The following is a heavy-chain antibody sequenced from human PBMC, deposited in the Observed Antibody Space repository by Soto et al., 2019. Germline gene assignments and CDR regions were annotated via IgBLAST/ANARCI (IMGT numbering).Heavy chain of an antibody. CDR2: SNHSGST. Sequence: KTSETLSLTCAVYGGSFSGYYCSWIRHLPRKGLEWMWESNHSGSTDYNPSLKSRVTRSVDTSKNQFSLKLSSVTAADTAVYYCARKFGQWLVPRYYFDYWGQGTLVTVSS. CDR3: ARKFGQWLVPRYYFDY. CDR1: GGSFSGYY. J-gene: IGHJ4*02. V-gene: IGHV4-34*01. D-gene: IGHD6-19*01.